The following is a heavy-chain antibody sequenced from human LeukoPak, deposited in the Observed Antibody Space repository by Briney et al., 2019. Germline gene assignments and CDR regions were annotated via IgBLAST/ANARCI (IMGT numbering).Heavy chain of an antibody. Sequence: PSETLSLTCTVSGGSISSHYWSWIRQSPGKGLEWIGFMHYRGNTNSNPSLRSRVTISMDTSKNQFSLKMSSVTAADTAVYYCARDSPFEWDVFGDSFDVWGQGTGVTVSS. D-gene: IGHD1-26*01. CDR3: ARDSPFEWDVFGDSFDV. J-gene: IGHJ3*01. CDR2: MHYRGNT. V-gene: IGHV4-59*11. CDR1: GGSISSHY.